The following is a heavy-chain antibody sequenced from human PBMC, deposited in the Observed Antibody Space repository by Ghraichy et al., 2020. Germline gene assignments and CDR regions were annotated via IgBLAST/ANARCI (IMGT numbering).Heavy chain of an antibody. J-gene: IGHJ4*02. V-gene: IGHV4-39*07. CDR1: GGSISRSSYY. Sequence: SETLSLTCTVSGGSISRSSYYWGWIRQTPGKGLEWIGSIYYSGSTYYNPSLQSRVTISVDTSKNQFSLKLRSVTAADTALYFCARRNLTSVIGFDQWGQGPLVTVSS. CDR3: ARRNLTSVIGFDQ. D-gene: IGHD4-11*01. CDR2: IYYSGST.